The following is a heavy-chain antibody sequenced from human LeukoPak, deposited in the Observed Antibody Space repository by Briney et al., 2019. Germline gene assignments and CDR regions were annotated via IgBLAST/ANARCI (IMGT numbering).Heavy chain of an antibody. Sequence: PSETLSLTCTVSGVSISIYYWSWIRQPPGQGLEWIGYIYYSGSTNYNPSLKSRVTISVDTSKNQFSLKLSSVTAADTAVYYCARDVGMDVWGQGTTVTVSS. CDR3: ARDVGMDV. CDR1: GVSISIYY. J-gene: IGHJ6*02. CDR2: IYYSGST. V-gene: IGHV4-59*01.